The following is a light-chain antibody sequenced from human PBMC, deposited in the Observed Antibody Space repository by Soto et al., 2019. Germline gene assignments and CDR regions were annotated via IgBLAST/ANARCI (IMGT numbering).Light chain of an antibody. CDR3: QQLNSYPVT. J-gene: IGKJ4*01. CDR2: DTS. V-gene: IGKV3-11*01. Sequence: EIVLTQSPATLSLSPGERATLSCRTSQNIDIYLAWYQQKPGQPPRLLIYDTSNRASGVPTRFSGSGSGTDFTLSISSLEPEDFAVYYCQQLNSYPVTFGGGTKVEIK. CDR1: QNIDIY.